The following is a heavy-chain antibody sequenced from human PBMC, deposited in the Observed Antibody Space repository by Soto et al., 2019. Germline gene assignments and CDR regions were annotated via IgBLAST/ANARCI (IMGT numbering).Heavy chain of an antibody. D-gene: IGHD3-22*01. CDR3: RRETMIGFLNS. V-gene: IGHV3-66*01. J-gene: IGHJ4*02. CDR1: RFAGRRNF. CDR2: IYGGVIK. Sequence: GGTMRLSGAASRFAGRRNFMIWVLQALGNGLEWFSLIYGGVIKYXXNSVKVIXXISRDNFHNTLYLKMXNIRTEYTTTYYSRRETMIGFLNSWGQGTLVTVSS.